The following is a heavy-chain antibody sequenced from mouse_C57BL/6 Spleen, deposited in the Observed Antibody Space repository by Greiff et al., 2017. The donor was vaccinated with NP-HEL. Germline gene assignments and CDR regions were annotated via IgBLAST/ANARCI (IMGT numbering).Heavy chain of an antibody. V-gene: IGHV1-42*01. CDR3: TYYDDWFAY. CDR1: GYSFTCYY. CDR2: INPSTGGT. D-gene: IGHD2-4*01. J-gene: IGHJ3*01. Sequence: VQLQQSGPELVKPGASVKISCKASGYSFTCYYMNWVKQSPEKSLEWIGEINPSTGGTTYNQKFKAKATLTVDKSSSTAYMQLKSLTSEDSAVYYCTYYDDWFAYWGQGTLVTVSA.